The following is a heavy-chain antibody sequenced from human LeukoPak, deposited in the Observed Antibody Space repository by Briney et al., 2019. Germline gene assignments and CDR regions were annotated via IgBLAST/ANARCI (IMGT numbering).Heavy chain of an antibody. CDR3: VRVAKERVGGVYYFDY. D-gene: IGHD1-1*01. Sequence: GGSLRLSCAASGFTFSDYDMHWVRQATGKGLEWVSAIGAAGDTYYTGSVKGRFTISRENAKNSLYLQMNSLRAGDTAVYYCVRVAKERVGGVYYFDYWGQGTPVTVSS. V-gene: IGHV3-13*01. J-gene: IGHJ4*02. CDR1: GFTFSDYD. CDR2: IGAAGDT.